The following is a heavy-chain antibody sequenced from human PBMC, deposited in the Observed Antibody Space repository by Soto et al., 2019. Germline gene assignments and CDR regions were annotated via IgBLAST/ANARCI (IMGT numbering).Heavy chain of an antibody. D-gene: IGHD1-1*01. CDR1: GLTFRHYW. J-gene: IGHJ4*02. Sequence: EVQLVESGGALVQPGGSLRLSCEVSGLTFRHYWMNWFRQAPGKGLELVANINEDGSAKYYVDSVRGRFTISRDNANNLLNLQMNNLRAEDTAVYYCARIPRNLIDYWGQGALVTVSS. CDR3: ARIPRNLIDY. CDR2: INEDGSAK. V-gene: IGHV3-7*01.